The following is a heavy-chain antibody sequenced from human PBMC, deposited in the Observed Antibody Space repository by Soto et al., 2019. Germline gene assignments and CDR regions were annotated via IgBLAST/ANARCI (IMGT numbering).Heavy chain of an antibody. J-gene: IGHJ4*02. Sequence: QVQLQQWGAGLLKPSETLSLTCAVYGGSFSGYYWSWIRQPPGKGLEWIGEIKHSGSTNYNPSLKSRVTISVDTSRNQFSLKLSSVTAADTAVDYCARGEDTATDYWGQGTLVTVSS. V-gene: IGHV4-34*01. CDR1: GGSFSGYY. D-gene: IGHD5-18*01. CDR2: IKHSGST. CDR3: ARGEDTATDY.